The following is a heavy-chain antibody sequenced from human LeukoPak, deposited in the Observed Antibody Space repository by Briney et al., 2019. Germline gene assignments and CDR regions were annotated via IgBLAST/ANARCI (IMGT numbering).Heavy chain of an antibody. CDR3: AKDSHYYGSGSYYTSLFDY. Sequence: GGSLRLSCAASGFAASGFTFSTFGMHWVRQAPGKGLEWVAFIRYDGSNKYYADSVKGRFTISRDNSKNTLYLQMNSLRAEDTAVYYCAKDSHYYGSGSYYTSLFDYWGQGTLVTVSS. J-gene: IGHJ4*02. CDR1: GFTFSTFG. V-gene: IGHV3-30*02. CDR2: IRYDGSNK. D-gene: IGHD3-10*01.